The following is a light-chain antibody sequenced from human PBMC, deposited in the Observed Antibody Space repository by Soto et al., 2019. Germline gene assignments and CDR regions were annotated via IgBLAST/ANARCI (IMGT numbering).Light chain of an antibody. J-gene: IGLJ3*02. CDR3: SSYAGSNILV. CDR2: EVT. V-gene: IGLV2-8*01. CDR1: SSDVGGYNY. Sequence: QSVLTQPPSASGSPGQSVTISCTGTSSDVGGYNYVSWYQQHPGKVPKLMLYEVTKRPSGVPDRFSGSKSGNTASLTVSGLQAEDEADYYCSSYAGSNILVFGGGTKLTVL.